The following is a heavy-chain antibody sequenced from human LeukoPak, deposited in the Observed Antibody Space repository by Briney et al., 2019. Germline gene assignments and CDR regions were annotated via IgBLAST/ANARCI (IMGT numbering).Heavy chain of an antibody. V-gene: IGHV4-4*09. J-gene: IGHJ4*02. CDR2: IHASGPT. D-gene: IGHD6-6*01. CDR1: GGSVSTYY. Sequence: SETLSLTCTVSGGSVSTYYWSWIRRPPGKGLEWIAYIHASGPTNYNPSLRSRITISVDTSKNQFSLKLSSVTAADTAVYYCARHDAGIAARPFDNWGQGTLVTVSS. CDR3: ARHDAGIAARPFDN.